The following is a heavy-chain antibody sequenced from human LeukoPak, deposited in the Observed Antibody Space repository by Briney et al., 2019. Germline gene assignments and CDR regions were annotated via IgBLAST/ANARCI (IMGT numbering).Heavy chain of an antibody. J-gene: IGHJ4*02. D-gene: IGHD3-10*01. CDR3: AKAGALVRGVTAIFDY. CDR2: IQYDGSNK. CDR1: GFTLSSYG. V-gene: IGHV3-30*02. Sequence: GGSLRLSCAASGFTLSSYGMHWVRQAPGKGLEWVAFIQYDGSNKYYSDSVKGRFTISRDNSENTLFLQMTSLRADDTALYYCAKAGALVRGVTAIFDYWGQGTLATVSS.